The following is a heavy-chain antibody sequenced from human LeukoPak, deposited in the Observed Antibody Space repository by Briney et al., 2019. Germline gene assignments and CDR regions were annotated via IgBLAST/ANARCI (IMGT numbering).Heavy chain of an antibody. Sequence: SETLSLTCTVSGGSISSYYWSWIRQPAGKGLEWIGRIYTSGSTNHNPSLKSRVTMSVDTSKNQFSLKLSSVTAADTAVYYCARDVGIAAAGDGDYYYYMDVWGKGTTVTISS. CDR2: IYTSGST. J-gene: IGHJ6*03. CDR3: ARDVGIAAAGDGDYYYYMDV. V-gene: IGHV4-4*07. CDR1: GGSISSYY. D-gene: IGHD6-13*01.